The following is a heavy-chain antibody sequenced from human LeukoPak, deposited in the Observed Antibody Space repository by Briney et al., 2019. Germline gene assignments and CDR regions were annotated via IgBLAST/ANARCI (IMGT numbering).Heavy chain of an antibody. Sequence: SETLSLTCTVSGGSISSYYWSWIRQPPGKGLEWIGYIYYSGSTNYNPSLKSRVTLPMDTSKLQFSLKLTSVTAADTAVYYCAREGGKQWLVFDYWGQGALVTVSS. CDR1: GGSISSYY. D-gene: IGHD6-19*01. V-gene: IGHV4-59*01. CDR2: IYYSGST. J-gene: IGHJ4*02. CDR3: AREGGKQWLVFDY.